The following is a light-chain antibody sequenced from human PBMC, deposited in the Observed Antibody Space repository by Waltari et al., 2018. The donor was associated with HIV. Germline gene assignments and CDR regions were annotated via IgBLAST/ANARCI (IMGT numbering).Light chain of an antibody. Sequence: EIVLTQSPGTLSLSPGERATLSCRASQSVSSNLAWYQQKPGQAPRLLIHGASSRATGIPDRVSGSGSGTDFTLTISRLEPEDFAVYYCHQYGTSPQTFGQGTKVEI. CDR3: HQYGTSPQT. J-gene: IGKJ1*01. CDR2: GAS. V-gene: IGKV3-20*01. CDR1: QSVSSN.